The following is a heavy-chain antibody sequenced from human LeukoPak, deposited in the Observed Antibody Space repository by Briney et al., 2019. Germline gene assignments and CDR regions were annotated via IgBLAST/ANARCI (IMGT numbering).Heavy chain of an antibody. J-gene: IGHJ5*02. D-gene: IGHD1-26*01. CDR3: ARVGRRRGPYGRPGDWFDP. Sequence: GGSLRLSCAASGFTFSDYYMSWIRQAPGKGLEWVSYISSSGSTIYYADSVKGRFTISRDNAKNSLYLQMNSLGAEDTAVYYCARVGRRRGPYGRPGDWFDPWGQGTLVTVSS. CDR2: ISSSGSTI. V-gene: IGHV3-11*04. CDR1: GFTFSDYY.